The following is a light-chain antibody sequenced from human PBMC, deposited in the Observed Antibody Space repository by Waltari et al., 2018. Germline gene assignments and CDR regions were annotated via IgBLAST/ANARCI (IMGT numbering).Light chain of an antibody. CDR2: GNS. J-gene: IGLJ2*01. CDR1: SSNIGAGYD. V-gene: IGLV1-40*01. Sequence: SCTGSSSNIGAGYDVHWYQQLPGTAPKLLIYGNSNRPSGVPDRFSGSKSGPSASLAITGLQAEDEADYYCQSYDSSLSVVFGGGTKLTVL. CDR3: QSYDSSLSVV.